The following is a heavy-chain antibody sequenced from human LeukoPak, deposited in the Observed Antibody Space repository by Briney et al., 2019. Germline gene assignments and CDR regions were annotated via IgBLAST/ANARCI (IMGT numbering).Heavy chain of an antibody. CDR2: ISAYNGNT. J-gene: IGHJ6*02. CDR1: GYTFTSYG. CDR3: ARVGNSYGYEYYYYGMDV. V-gene: IGHV1-18*01. Sequence: ASVKVSCKASGYTFTSYGISWVRQAPRQGLEWMGWISAYNGNTNYAQKLQGRVTMTTDTSTSTAYMELRSLRSDDTAVYYCARVGNSYGYEYYYYGMDVWGQGTTVAVSS. D-gene: IGHD5-18*01.